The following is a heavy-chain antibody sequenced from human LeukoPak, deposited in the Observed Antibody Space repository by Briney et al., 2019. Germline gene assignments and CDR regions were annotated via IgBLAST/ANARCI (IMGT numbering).Heavy chain of an antibody. CDR2: MNPNSGNT. CDR3: ARKGPANYYYYYMDV. D-gene: IGHD2-2*01. J-gene: IGHJ6*03. Sequence: ASVKVSCKASGYTFTSYDLNWVRQATGQGLEWMGWMNPNSGNTGYAPKFQGRVTMTRNASISTAYMELSSLRSEDTAVYYCARKGPANYYYYYMDVWGKGTSVTVSS. CDR1: GYTFTSYD. V-gene: IGHV1-8*01.